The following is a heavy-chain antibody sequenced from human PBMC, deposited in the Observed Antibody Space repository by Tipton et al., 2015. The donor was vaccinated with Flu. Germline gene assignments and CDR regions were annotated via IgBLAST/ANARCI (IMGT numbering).Heavy chain of an antibody. CDR2: IYSGDSA. J-gene: IGHJ3*02. Sequence: SLRLSCAVSGFIVTSDYMSWVRQAPGKGLEWVSVIYSGDSASYADSVRGRFTISRDKSENTLYLQMNNLRVEDTAVYYCAKRYCSSTTCYIPDALAIWGPGTRVTVSS. V-gene: IGHV3-53*01. CDR1: GFIVTSDY. CDR3: AKRYCSSTTCYIPDALAI. D-gene: IGHD2-2*01.